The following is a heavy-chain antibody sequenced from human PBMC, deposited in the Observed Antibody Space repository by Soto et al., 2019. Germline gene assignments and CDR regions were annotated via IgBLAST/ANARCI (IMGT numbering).Heavy chain of an antibody. Sequence: PSETLSLTFTFSGGSINNHYWSWIRQPPGEGLEWIGYIYYTGSTNYNPSLKSRVTMSVDTSKNQFSLKLSSVTAADTAVYYCAGPRIHFEYWGQGGLVTVSS. CDR1: GGSINNHY. CDR2: IYYTGST. CDR3: AGPRIHFEY. J-gene: IGHJ4*02. V-gene: IGHV4-59*11.